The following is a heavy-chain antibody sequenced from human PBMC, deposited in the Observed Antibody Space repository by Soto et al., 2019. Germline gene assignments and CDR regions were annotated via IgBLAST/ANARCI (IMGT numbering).Heavy chain of an antibody. Sequence: PSETLSLTCTVSGGSISSSSYYWGWIRQPPGKGLEWIGSIYYSGSTYYNPSLKSRVTISVDTSKNRFSLKLSSVTAADTAVYYCARPIAAAGTEVDYFDYWGQGTLVTVSS. CDR1: GGSISSSSYY. CDR3: ARPIAAAGTEVDYFDY. CDR2: IYYSGST. V-gene: IGHV4-39*01. J-gene: IGHJ4*02. D-gene: IGHD6-13*01.